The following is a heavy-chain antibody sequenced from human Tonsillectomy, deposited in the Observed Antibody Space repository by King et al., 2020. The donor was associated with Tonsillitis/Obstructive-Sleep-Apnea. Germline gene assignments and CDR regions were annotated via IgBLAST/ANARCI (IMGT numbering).Heavy chain of an antibody. J-gene: IGHJ5*02. Sequence: QLQESGPGLVKPSETLSLTCTVSGVSISSTSHYWGWIRQPPGKGLEWIGSIYYSGSTYYNPSLKSRVTISVDTSKNQFSLKLSSVTAADTAVYYCARQIGHDDILTGYSQNWFDPWGQGTLVTVSS. D-gene: IGHD3-9*01. CDR1: GVSISSTSHY. CDR3: ARQIGHDDILTGYSQNWFDP. CDR2: IYYSGST. V-gene: IGHV4-39*01.